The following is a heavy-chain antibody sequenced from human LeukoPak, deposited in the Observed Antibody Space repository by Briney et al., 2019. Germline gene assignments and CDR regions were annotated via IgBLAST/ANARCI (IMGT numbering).Heavy chain of an antibody. V-gene: IGHV1-2*02. J-gene: IGHJ3*02. CDR3: AREPESGSGITAFDI. D-gene: IGHD3-10*01. Sequence: ASVKVSCKASGFTFTDYYIHWVRQAPGQGLEWMGSIHPKSGNTKYAQKFQGRVTVTRDTSISAAYMELSRLTSDDTAVYYCAREPESGSGITAFDIWGQGTMVTVSS. CDR1: GFTFTDYY. CDR2: IHPKSGNT.